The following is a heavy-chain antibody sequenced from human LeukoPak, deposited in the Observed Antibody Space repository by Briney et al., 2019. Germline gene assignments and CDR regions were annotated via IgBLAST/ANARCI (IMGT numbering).Heavy chain of an antibody. V-gene: IGHV4-4*02. J-gene: IGHJ5*02. D-gene: IGHD1-14*01. CDR3: ARGRPYNVGLPPWFGP. Sequence: KTSETLSLTCAVSGGSISSSNWWSWVRQPPGKGLEWIGEIYHSGSTNYNPSLKSRVTISVDTSRNQFSLNLSSMTAADTAVYYCARGRPYNVGLPPWFGPWGQGTLVTVSS. CDR2: IYHSGST. CDR1: GGSISSSNW.